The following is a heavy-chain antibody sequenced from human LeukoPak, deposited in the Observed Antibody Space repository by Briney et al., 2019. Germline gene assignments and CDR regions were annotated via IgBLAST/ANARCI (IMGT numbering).Heavy chain of an antibody. CDR1: GFSFSGFY. D-gene: IGHD1-26*01. CDR3: AREARGSGRDFDY. J-gene: IGHJ4*02. CDR2: IGTRSNPI. V-gene: IGHV3-11*01. Sequence: GGSLRLSCAASGFSFSGFYMSWIRQAPGMGLEWISYIGTRSNPIYYADSVKGRFTISRDDAKNSLYLQMNSLRDEDTAVYFCAREARGSGRDFDYWGQGILVTVSS.